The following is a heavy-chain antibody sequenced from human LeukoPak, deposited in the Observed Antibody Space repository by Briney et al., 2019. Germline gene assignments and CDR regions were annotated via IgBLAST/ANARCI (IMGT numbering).Heavy chain of an antibody. CDR2: IIPIFGTA. J-gene: IGHJ4*02. V-gene: IGHV1-69*13. CDR3: ARNGRWLQTTSHYFDY. Sequence: SVKVSCKASGGTFSSYAISWVRQAPGQGLEWMGGIIPIFGTANYAQKSQGRVTITADESTSTAYMELSSLRSEDTAVYYCARNGRWLQTTSHYFDYWGQGTLVTVSS. D-gene: IGHD5-24*01. CDR1: GGTFSSYA.